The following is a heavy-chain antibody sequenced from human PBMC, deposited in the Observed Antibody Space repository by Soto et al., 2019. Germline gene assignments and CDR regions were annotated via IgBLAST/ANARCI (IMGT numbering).Heavy chain of an antibody. D-gene: IGHD2-15*01. J-gene: IGHJ5*02. CDR1: GGSISSYY. CDR3: ARAYCSGRSCYSAGGFDP. CDR2: IYYSGST. Sequence: SETLSLTCTVSGGSISSYYWSWIRQPPGKGLEWIGYIYYSGSTNYNPSLKSRVTISVDTSKNQFCLKLSSVTAADTAVYYCARAYCSGRSCYSAGGFDPWGQGTLVTVS. V-gene: IGHV4-59*01.